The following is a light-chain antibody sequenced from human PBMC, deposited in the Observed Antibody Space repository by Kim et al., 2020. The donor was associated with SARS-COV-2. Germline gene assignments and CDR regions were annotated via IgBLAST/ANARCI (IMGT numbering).Light chain of an antibody. CDR1: QSVTNN. J-gene: IGKJ2*01. Sequence: EIVMTQSPATLSVSPGERATLSCRASQSVTNNLAWYQQKPGQAPRLLIYGASTRATGIPARFSGSGSGTEFTLIISSVQSEDFAVYYWQDYNNWGRGTFGQGTRVESK. CDR2: GAS. V-gene: IGKV3-15*01. CDR3: QDYNNWGRGT.